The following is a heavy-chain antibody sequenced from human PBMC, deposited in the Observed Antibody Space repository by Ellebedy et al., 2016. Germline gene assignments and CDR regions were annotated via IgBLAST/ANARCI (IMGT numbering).Heavy chain of an antibody. V-gene: IGHV4-39*01. J-gene: IGHJ4*02. CDR3: ATSLAYLAEGLY. CDR1: GDSITNNYYY. Sequence: SETLSLTCTVSGDSITNNYYYWGWFRQPPGKGLEWIGSIHHDGRTYYNPSLKSRVTFSVDASKNQYSLRLRSVTAADTAVYYCATSLAYLAEGLYWGQGILVTVSS. D-gene: IGHD3-3*02. CDR2: IHHDGRT.